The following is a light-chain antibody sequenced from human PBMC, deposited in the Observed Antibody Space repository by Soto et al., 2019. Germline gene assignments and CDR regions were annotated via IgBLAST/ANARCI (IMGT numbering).Light chain of an antibody. CDR3: QPYNSYSRT. J-gene: IGKJ1*01. V-gene: IGKV1-5*03. Sequence: DIQMTQSPSTLSASVGDRVTITCRASQSIDSWLAWYQHKPGKAPKLLIFKASTLETGVPSRFSGSGSETEFTLTISSLRPDDSATYYCQPYNSYSRTFGQGTKWIS. CDR1: QSIDSW. CDR2: KAS.